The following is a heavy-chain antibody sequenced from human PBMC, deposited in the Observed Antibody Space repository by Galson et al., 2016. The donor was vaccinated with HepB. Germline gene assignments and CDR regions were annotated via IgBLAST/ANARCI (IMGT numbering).Heavy chain of an antibody. V-gene: IGHV3-33*01. CDR3: AREGYYGSGGINYYYYAMDV. D-gene: IGHD3-10*01. J-gene: IGHJ6*02. CDR1: GFTFSSSG. CDR2: IWHDGSKK. Sequence: SLRLSCAASGFTFSSSGMHWVRQAPGKGLQWVAVIWHDGSKKYYADSVKGRLTISRDNSKNTLHLQFDSLRAEDTAVYYCAREGYYGSGGINYYYYAMDVWGQGTTVTVSS.